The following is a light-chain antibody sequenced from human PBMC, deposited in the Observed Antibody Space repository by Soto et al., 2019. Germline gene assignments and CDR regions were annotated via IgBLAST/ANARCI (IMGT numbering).Light chain of an antibody. Sequence: QSALTQPASVSGSPGQSITISCTGTSSDVGGYNYVSWYQQHPGKAPKLIFYEVSNRPPGLSDRFSGSKSGTTASLTISGLQAEDEADYFCSSYTTNKTLLFGGGTQLTVL. CDR2: EVS. V-gene: IGLV2-14*01. J-gene: IGLJ2*01. CDR3: SSYTTNKTLL. CDR1: SSDVGGYNY.